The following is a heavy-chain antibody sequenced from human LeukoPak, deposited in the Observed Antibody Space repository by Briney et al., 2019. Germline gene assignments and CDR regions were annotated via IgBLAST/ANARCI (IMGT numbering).Heavy chain of an antibody. CDR1: GFTFSSYA. Sequence: PGGSLRHSCAASGFTFSSYAMHWVRQAPGKGLEWVVVISYDGSNKYYADSVKGRFTISRDNSKNTLYLQMNSLRAEDTAVYYCARDSGGLRLGELSLGFDYWGQGTLVTVSS. J-gene: IGHJ4*02. D-gene: IGHD3-16*02. CDR3: ARDSGGLRLGELSLGFDY. CDR2: ISYDGSNK. V-gene: IGHV3-30-3*01.